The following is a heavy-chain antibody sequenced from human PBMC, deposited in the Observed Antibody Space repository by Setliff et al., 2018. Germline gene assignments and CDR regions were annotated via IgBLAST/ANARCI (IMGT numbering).Heavy chain of an antibody. CDR2: INPSGGSA. Sequence: ASVKVSCKASGYSLTRYYMHWVRQAPGQGLEWMGIINPSGGSASYAQKFQGRVTMTRDTSTSTFYMEVNVLRSEDTAVYYCARGGMAADGRKGVFEYWGQGTLVTVSS. D-gene: IGHD6-13*01. V-gene: IGHV1-46*01. CDR1: GYSLTRYY. CDR3: ARGGMAADGRKGVFEY. J-gene: IGHJ4*02.